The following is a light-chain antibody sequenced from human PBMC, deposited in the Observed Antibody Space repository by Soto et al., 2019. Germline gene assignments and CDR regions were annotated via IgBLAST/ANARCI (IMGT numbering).Light chain of an antibody. Sequence: EIVLTQSPATLSLSPGERATLSCRASQSVSRYLAWYQQKPGQAPRLLIYDASNRATGIPARFSGSGSGTDFTLTISSLEPEDFAVHYCQQRSNWPPITFGLGTRLEIK. CDR1: QSVSRY. V-gene: IGKV3-11*01. CDR3: QQRSNWPPIT. CDR2: DAS. J-gene: IGKJ5*01.